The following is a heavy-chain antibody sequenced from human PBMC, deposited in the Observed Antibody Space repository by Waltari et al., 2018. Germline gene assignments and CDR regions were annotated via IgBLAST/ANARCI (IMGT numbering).Heavy chain of an antibody. Sequence: QVQLVQSGAEVTTPGSSVNVSCKASGGTFRSYAIHWVRQAPGQGLEWMGGIIPIFGTANYAQKFQGRVTITTDESTSTAYMELSSLRSEDTAVYYCARGGYNSYYFDYWGQGTLVTVSS. V-gene: IGHV1-69*05. D-gene: IGHD5-12*01. CDR2: IIPIFGTA. J-gene: IGHJ4*02. CDR3: ARGGYNSYYFDY. CDR1: GGTFRSYA.